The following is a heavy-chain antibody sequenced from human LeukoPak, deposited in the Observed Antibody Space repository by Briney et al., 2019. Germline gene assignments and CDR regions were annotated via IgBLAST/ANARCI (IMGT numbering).Heavy chain of an antibody. CDR2: ISSSSRQI. Sequence: PGGPLRLSCAASGFTFSKYSMNWVRQAPGKGLEWVSSISSSSRQIDYADSLKGRFTISRDNAKNSLYLQMHSLRADDTAVYYCARDSTNFDFWGQGTLVTVSS. CDR3: ARDSTNFDF. CDR1: GFTFSKYS. D-gene: IGHD2-2*01. J-gene: IGHJ4*02. V-gene: IGHV3-21*01.